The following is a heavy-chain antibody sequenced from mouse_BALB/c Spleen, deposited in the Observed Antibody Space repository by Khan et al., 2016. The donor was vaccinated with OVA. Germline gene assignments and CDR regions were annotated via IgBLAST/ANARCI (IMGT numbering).Heavy chain of an antibody. CDR2: INPHIGET. J-gene: IGHJ2*01. CDR1: GYSFTGYF. CDR3: ARIYRSDFDY. V-gene: IGHV1-20*02. Sequence: VQLKQSGPELVKPGASVKISCKASGYSFTGYFMNWVMQSHGKSLEWIGRINPHIGETFYNQKFKGKATLTVDESSSTAHMELRILASADSAVYYCARIYRSDFDYWGQGTTLTVSS. D-gene: IGHD1-1*01.